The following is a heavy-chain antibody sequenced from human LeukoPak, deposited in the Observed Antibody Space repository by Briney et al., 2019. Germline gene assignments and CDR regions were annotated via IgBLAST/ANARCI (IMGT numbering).Heavy chain of an antibody. D-gene: IGHD5-18*01. V-gene: IGHV3-53*01. J-gene: IGHJ4*02. CDR1: GFTVSSNY. CDR3: AKFDTAMVRRGDYFDY. Sequence: GGSLRLSCAASGFTVSSNYMSWVRQAPGKGLEWVSVIYSGGSTYYADSVKGRFTISRDNSKNTLYLQMNSLRAEDTAVYYCAKFDTAMVRRGDYFDYWGQGTLVTVSS. CDR2: IYSGGST.